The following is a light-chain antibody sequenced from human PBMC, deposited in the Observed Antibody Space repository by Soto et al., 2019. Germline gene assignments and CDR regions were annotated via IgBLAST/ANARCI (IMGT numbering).Light chain of an antibody. V-gene: IGLV2-14*01. Sequence: QPVLTQPASVSGSPGQSITISCTGTSSDVGGYNYVSWYQQHPGKAPKLMIYDVSNRPSGVSNRFSGSKSGNTASLTISGLQADVVADYYCRSYTGSITYVLGFGTNVTVL. CDR1: SSDVGGYNY. CDR3: RSYTGSITYV. J-gene: IGLJ1*01. CDR2: DVS.